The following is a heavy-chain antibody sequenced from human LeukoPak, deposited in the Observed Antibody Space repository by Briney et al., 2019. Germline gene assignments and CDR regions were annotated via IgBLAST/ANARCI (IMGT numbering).Heavy chain of an antibody. CDR2: ISGSGVST. J-gene: IGHJ3*02. CDR1: GFTFSSYA. D-gene: IGHD6-13*01. V-gene: IGHV3-23*01. CDR3: AKGPGHSSSWYNDAFDI. Sequence: PGGSQRLSCAASGFTFSSYAMSWVRQAPGKGLEWVSAISGSGVSTYYADSVKGRFTISRDNSKNTLYLQMNSLRAEDTAVYYCAKGPGHSSSWYNDAFDIWGQGTMVTVSS.